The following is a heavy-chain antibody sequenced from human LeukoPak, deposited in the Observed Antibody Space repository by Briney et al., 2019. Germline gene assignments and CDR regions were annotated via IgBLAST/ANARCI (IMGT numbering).Heavy chain of an antibody. CDR1: GHTFTNYG. V-gene: IGHV1-18*01. CDR2: ISAYNGNT. J-gene: IGHJ4*02. CDR3: ARGSSANFYIYDY. Sequence: ASVKVSCKASGHTFTNYGINWVRQAPGQGLEWMGWISAYNGNTNYPQKLQDRVTMTTDTSTNTAYMELRSLRSDDTAVYYCARGSSANFYIYDYWGQGTLVTVSS. D-gene: IGHD1-7*01.